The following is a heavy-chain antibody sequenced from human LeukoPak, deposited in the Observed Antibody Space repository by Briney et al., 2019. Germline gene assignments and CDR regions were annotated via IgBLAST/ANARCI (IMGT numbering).Heavy chain of an antibody. CDR3: AKASTRQLGYFDY. D-gene: IGHD6-13*01. V-gene: IGHV3-23*01. CDR1: GFTFSSYA. Sequence: GGSLRLSCAASGFTFSSYAMSWVRQAPGKGLEWVSAISGSGGSTYYADSVKGRFTISRDNSKSTLYLQMNSLRAEDTAVYYCAKASTRQLGYFDYRGQGTLVTVSS. CDR2: ISGSGGST. J-gene: IGHJ4*02.